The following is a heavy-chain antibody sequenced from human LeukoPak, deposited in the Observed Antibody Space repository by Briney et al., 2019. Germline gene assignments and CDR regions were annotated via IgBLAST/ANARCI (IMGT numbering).Heavy chain of an antibody. V-gene: IGHV3-74*01. CDR2: INSDGSST. Sequence: GGSLRLSCAASGFTFSSYWMHWVRHAPGKGLVWVSRINSDGSSTSYADSVKGRFTISRGNAKNTLYLQMNSLRAEDTAVYYCARGHVGWHYYFDYWGQGTLVTVSS. D-gene: IGHD6-19*01. CDR1: GFTFSSYW. CDR3: ARGHVGWHYYFDY. J-gene: IGHJ4*02.